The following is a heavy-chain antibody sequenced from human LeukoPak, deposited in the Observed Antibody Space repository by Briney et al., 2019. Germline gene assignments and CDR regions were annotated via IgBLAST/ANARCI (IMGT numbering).Heavy chain of an antibody. V-gene: IGHV4-59*08. Sequence: SETLSLTCTVSGGSISSHYWSWIRQPPGKGLEWIGHISYSGSTNYNPSLKSRVTISVDTSKNHYSLKLSSVTAADTAVYYCARLSDRILGSYYFDYWGQGTLVTVSS. D-gene: IGHD3-9*01. J-gene: IGHJ4*02. CDR1: GGSISSHY. CDR2: ISYSGST. CDR3: ARLSDRILGSYYFDY.